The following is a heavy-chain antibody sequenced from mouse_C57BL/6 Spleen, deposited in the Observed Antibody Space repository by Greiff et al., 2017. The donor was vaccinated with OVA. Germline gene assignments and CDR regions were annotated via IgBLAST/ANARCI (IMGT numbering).Heavy chain of an antibody. CDR1: GFTFSSYA. D-gene: IGHD4-1*01. CDR3: ARDLGRKAY. V-gene: IGHV5-4*01. Sequence: EVKLMESGGGLVKPGGSLKLSCAASGFTFSSYAMSWVRQTPEKRLAWVATISDGGSYTYSPDTVKGRFTISSDNATNNLYLQMSHLKSEDTAMYYCARDLGRKAYWGQGTLVTVSA. CDR2: ISDGGSYT. J-gene: IGHJ3*01.